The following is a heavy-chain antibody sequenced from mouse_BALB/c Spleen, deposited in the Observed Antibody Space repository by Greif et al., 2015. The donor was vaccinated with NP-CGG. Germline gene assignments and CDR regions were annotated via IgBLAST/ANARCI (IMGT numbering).Heavy chain of an antibody. D-gene: IGHD1-1*01. CDR3: ARGDTKVGFAY. J-gene: IGHJ3*01. CDR1: GYAFSSYW. V-gene: IGHV1-80*01. Sequence: QVQLQQSGAELVRPGSSVKISCKASGYAFSSYWMNWVKQRPGQGLEWIGQIYPGDGDTNYNGKFKGKATLTADKSSSTAYMQLSSLTSEDSAVYFCARGDTKVGFAYWGQGTLVTVSA. CDR2: IYPGDGDT.